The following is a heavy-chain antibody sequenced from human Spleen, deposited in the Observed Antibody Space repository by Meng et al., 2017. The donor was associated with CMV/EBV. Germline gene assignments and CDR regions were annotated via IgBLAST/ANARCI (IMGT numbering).Heavy chain of an antibody. CDR3: ARDALSSGGDY. V-gene: IGHV3-21*01. CDR2: ISSSGGSI. J-gene: IGHJ4*02. CDR1: GFTFRKYT. Sequence: LSCAASGFTFRKYTMNWVRRAPGKGLEWVSSISSSGGSIQYSDSVKGRFTISRDNAKNSVYLLMNSLRAEDTAFYYCARDALSSGGDYWGQGALVTVSS. D-gene: IGHD6-19*01.